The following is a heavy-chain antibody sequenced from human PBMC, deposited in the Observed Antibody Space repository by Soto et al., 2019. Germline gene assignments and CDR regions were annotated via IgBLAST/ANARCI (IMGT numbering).Heavy chain of an antibody. V-gene: IGHV4-34*01. CDR3: ARRDFYGGNFDL. J-gene: IGHJ2*01. Sequence: SETLSLTCAVYGGSFSGYYWSWIRQPPGKGLEWIGEINHSGSTNYTPSLKSRVTISVDTSKNQFSLRLTSVPAAETAVYYCARRDFYGGNFDLWGRGTLVTVS. CDR1: GGSFSGYY. D-gene: IGHD3-16*01. CDR2: INHSGST.